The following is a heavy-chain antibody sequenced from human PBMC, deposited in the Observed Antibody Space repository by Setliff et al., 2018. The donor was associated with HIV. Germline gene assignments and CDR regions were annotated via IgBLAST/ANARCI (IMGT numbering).Heavy chain of an antibody. D-gene: IGHD5-18*01. V-gene: IGHV4-39*01. CDR3: ARPRYTYGTPPAFDI. J-gene: IGHJ3*02. Sequence: SETLSLTCTVSGGSISSSSHYWGWIRQPPGKGLEWIGSIYFSGSTYYNPSLKSRFTISVDPSKTQFSLKLSSVTAADTAVYYCARPRYTYGTPPAFDIWGRGTVVTVSS. CDR1: GGSISSSSHY. CDR2: IYFSGST.